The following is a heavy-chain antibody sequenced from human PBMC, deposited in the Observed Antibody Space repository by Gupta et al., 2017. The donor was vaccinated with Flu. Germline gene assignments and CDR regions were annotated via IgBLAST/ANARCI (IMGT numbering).Heavy chain of an antibody. Sequence: QVQLVESGGGVVQPGGSLRLSCAASGFTFSNHPVHWVRQAPGKGLEWVAVMSSDGRLKYYADSVKGRFTISRDNSKSTLYLQMDSLRAEDTSVYYCAKGQPVPGKWFFDCWGQGTLVTVSS. CDR3: AKGQPVPGKWFFDC. J-gene: IGHJ4*02. V-gene: IGHV3-30*18. CDR2: MSSDGRLK. D-gene: IGHD6-19*01. CDR1: GFTFSNHP.